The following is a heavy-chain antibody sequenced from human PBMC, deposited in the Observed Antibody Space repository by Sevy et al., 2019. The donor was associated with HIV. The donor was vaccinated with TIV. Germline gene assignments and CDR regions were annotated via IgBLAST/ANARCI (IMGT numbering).Heavy chain of an antibody. CDR2: IYYSGST. D-gene: IGHD3-22*01. CDR3: ARDYYDNRPRGFDP. V-gene: IGHV4-59*01. Sequence: SETLSLTCTVSGDSISNYFWSWIRQHPGKELEWIGYIYYSGSTNYNPSLKSRVTISVDTSKNQFSLRLNSETAADTAVYYCARDYYDNRPRGFDPWGQGTLVTVSS. CDR1: GDSISNYF. J-gene: IGHJ5*02.